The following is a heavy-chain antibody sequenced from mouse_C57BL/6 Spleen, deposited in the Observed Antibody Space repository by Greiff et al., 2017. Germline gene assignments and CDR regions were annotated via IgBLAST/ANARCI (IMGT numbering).Heavy chain of an antibody. CDR1: GFTFSSYA. Sequence: EVQLVESGEGLVKPGGSLKLSCAASGFTFSSYAMSWVRQTPEKRLEWVAYISSGGDYIYYADTVKGRFTISRDNARNTLYLQMSSLKSEDTAMYYCTRVDDYDGGHYYAMDYWGQGTAVTVSS. V-gene: IGHV5-9-1*02. CDR3: TRVDDYDGGHYYAMDY. J-gene: IGHJ4*01. CDR2: ISSGGDYI. D-gene: IGHD2-4*01.